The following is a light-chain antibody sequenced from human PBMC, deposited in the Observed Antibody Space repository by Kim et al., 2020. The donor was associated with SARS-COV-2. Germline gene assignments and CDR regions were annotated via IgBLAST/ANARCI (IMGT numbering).Light chain of an antibody. Sequence: QSALTQPRSVSGSPGQSVTISCTGTTIDVGGYNYVSWYQQHPGKAPKLMINDVSQRPSGVPDRFSGSKSGNTASLTISGLQAEDEADYYCCSYASSYTLVFGGGTKVTVL. V-gene: IGLV2-11*01. CDR2: DVS. J-gene: IGLJ2*01. CDR3: CSYASSYTLV. CDR1: TIDVGGYNY.